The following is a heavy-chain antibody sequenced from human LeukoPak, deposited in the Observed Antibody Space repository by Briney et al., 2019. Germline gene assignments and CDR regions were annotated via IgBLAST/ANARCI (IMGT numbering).Heavy chain of an antibody. CDR2: IYYSGST. CDR1: GGSLRSGGFY. D-gene: IGHD2-2*01. V-gene: IGHV4-31*03. Sequence: PPQTLSLTCTVFGGSLRSGGFYWNWIRQLPGKGLEWMGYIYYSGSTHYNPSLKSRLTISVDASKNQFSLKLSSVTAADTAVYYCARDTEVDVAQAPNWFDPWGQGTLVTVSS. J-gene: IGHJ5*02. CDR3: ARDTEVDVAQAPNWFDP.